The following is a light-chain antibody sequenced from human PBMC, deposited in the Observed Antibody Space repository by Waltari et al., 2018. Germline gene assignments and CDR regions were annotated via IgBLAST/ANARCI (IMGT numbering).Light chain of an antibody. CDR2: HAS. Sequence: DIEMTQSPSSLSASIGDTVSMTCRASQTISSALNWYQQKPGKTPKLLVYHASTVQNGVPSRFSGRGSGTNFALIINDLQPEDFGTYYCQQSYDTLWSFGPGTTVDIK. V-gene: IGKV1-39*01. J-gene: IGKJ1*01. CDR3: QQSYDTLWS. CDR1: QTISSA.